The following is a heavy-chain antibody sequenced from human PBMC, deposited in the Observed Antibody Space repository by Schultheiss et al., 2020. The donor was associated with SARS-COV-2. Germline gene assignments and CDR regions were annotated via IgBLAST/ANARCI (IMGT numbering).Heavy chain of an antibody. CDR2: TSGSDT. D-gene: IGHD6-19*01. Sequence: GGSLRLSCAASGFTFSSYAMTWVRQAPGKGLEWVSTTSGSDTYYADSVKGRFSISRDNSKNTLNLQMNSLRAEDTAVYYCARVPQQWLGYYYYMDVWGKGTTVTVSS. J-gene: IGHJ6*03. CDR3: ARVPQQWLGYYYYMDV. V-gene: IGHV3-23*01. CDR1: GFTFSSYA.